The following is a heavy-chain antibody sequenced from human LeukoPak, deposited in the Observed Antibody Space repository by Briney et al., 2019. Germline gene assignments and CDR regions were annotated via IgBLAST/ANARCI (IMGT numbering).Heavy chain of an antibody. CDR1: GFTFSSYA. CDR3: AKVLYTSSWYGLFDF. D-gene: IGHD6-6*01. J-gene: IGHJ4*02. V-gene: IGHV3-30-3*01. CDR2: ISYDGSNK. Sequence: GGSLRLSCAASGFTFSSYAMHWVRQAPGKGLEWVAVISYDGSNKYYADSVKGRFTISRDNSKNTLYLQMNSLRADDTAIYYCAKVLYTSSWYGLFDFWGQGTLVTVSS.